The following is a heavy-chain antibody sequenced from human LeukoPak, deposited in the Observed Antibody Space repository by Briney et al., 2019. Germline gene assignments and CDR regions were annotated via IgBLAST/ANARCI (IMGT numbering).Heavy chain of an antibody. CDR2: IYYSGSA. V-gene: IGHV4-39*01. Sequence: SETLSLTCTVSGDSINISTHYWGWIRQAPGKGLEWIGNIYYSGSAHYNPSLKGRVTISVDPSKNLLSLKLISVTAADTAMYYCARHRDHIWGSYHPFDYWGQGTLVAVSS. CDR1: GDSINISTHY. J-gene: IGHJ4*02. CDR3: ARHRDHIWGSYHPFDY. D-gene: IGHD3-16*02.